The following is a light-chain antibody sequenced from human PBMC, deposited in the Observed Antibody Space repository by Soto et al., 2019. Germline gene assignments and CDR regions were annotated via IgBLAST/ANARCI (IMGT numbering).Light chain of an antibody. CDR3: QTGGTHVV. V-gene: IGLV4-69*01. Sequence: QSVLTQSPSASASLGASVKLTCTLSSGHSSYAIAWHQQQPEKGPRYLMKLNSDGSHSKGDGIPDRFSGSSSGAERYLTISSLQSEDEADYYCQTGGTHVVFGGGTQLTVL. CDR1: SGHSSYA. CDR2: LNSDGSH. J-gene: IGLJ2*01.